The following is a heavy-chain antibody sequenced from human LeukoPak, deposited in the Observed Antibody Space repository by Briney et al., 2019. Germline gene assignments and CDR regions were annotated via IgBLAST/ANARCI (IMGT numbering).Heavy chain of an antibody. CDR2: ISWNSGSI. Sequence: GRSLRLSCAASGFTFDDYAMHWVRQAPGKGLEWVSGISWNSGSIGYADSVKGRFTISRDNAKNSLYLQMSSLRAEDTALYYCAKALTYDFWSGYVFDYWGQGTLVTVSS. CDR3: AKALTYDFWSGYVFDY. CDR1: GFTFDDYA. D-gene: IGHD3-3*01. J-gene: IGHJ4*02. V-gene: IGHV3-9*01.